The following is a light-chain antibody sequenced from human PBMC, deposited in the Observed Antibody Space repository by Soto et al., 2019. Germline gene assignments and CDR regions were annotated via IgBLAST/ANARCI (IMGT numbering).Light chain of an antibody. CDR1: QSLLYSSNNKNY. V-gene: IGKV4-1*01. CDR2: WSS. Sequence: IVMTQSPDSLAVSLGERATIDCRSSQSLLYSSNNKNYLAWYQQKPGQRTTLLIYWSSTREAGVPDRFSGSGSGTDFTLTISSLQAEDVAVYYCQQYYSTPLTFGGGTKVDIK. J-gene: IGKJ4*01. CDR3: QQYYSTPLT.